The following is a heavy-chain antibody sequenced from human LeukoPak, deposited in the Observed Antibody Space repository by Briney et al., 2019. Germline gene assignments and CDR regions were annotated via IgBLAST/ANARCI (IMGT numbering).Heavy chain of an antibody. Sequence: SETLSLTCTVSGGSISGSYWDWIRQSPGKGLEWLGYVYYTGRTNYNSSLKSRVTMSVDTSKNQFSLRLNSLTAADTAVYYCAKNGGWYKCNYWGQGTLVTVSS. CDR1: GGSISGSY. CDR2: VYYTGRT. J-gene: IGHJ4*02. V-gene: IGHV4-59*08. CDR3: AKNGGWYKCNY. D-gene: IGHD6-19*01.